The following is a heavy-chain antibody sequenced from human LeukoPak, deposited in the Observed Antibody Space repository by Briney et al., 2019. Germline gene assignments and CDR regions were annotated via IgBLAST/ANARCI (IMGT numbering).Heavy chain of an antibody. V-gene: IGHV1-24*01. D-gene: IGHD3-22*01. CDR2: FDAEDGET. Sequence: GASVKVSCKVSGYTLTELSMHWVRQAPGKGLEWMGGFDAEDGETIYAQKFQGRVTMTEDTSTDTAYMELSSLRSEDTAVYYCARTSGLSYYYDSSGYFLLDYWGQGTLVTVSS. CDR3: ARTSGLSYYYDSSGYFLLDY. J-gene: IGHJ4*02. CDR1: GYTLTELS.